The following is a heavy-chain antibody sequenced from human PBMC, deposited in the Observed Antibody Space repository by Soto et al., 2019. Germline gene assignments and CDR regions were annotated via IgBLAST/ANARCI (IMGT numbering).Heavy chain of an antibody. V-gene: IGHV4-59*01. CDR3: ARVGHLNVYYGSDY. CDR2: VSSSGTT. J-gene: IGHJ4*02. D-gene: IGHD1-26*01. CDR1: GGSIRDSY. Sequence: QVQLQASGPGLVKPSETLSLICTVSGGSIRDSYWTWIRQPPGKGLEWIGYVSSSGTTKYSPSLKSRVSMSVYTSKNQFSLKVNSVTTAETAVYYCARVGHLNVYYGSDYWGQGILVTVSS.